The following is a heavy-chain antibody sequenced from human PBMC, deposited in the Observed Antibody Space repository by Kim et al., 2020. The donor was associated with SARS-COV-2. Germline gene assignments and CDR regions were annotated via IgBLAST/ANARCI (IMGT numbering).Heavy chain of an antibody. Sequence: GGSLRLSCSASGITVSNNYLNWVRQAPGKGLEWVSVLYRGGRADYADSVKGRFTMSSDTSKNTGYLQMNSLRVADTAVYYCTRSHAVAGTGNWFDPWGQG. CDR3: TRSHAVAGTGNWFDP. D-gene: IGHD6-19*01. CDR2: LYRGGRA. CDR1: GITVSNNY. J-gene: IGHJ5*02. V-gene: IGHV3-53*01.